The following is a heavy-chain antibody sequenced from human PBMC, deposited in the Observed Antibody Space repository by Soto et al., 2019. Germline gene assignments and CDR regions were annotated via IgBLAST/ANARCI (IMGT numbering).Heavy chain of an antibody. D-gene: IGHD4-17*01. CDR1: GGSFSGYY. Sequence: QVQLQQWGAGLLKPSETLSLTCAVYGGSFSGYYWSWIRQPPGKGLEWIGEINHSGSTNYIPSLKSRVTISVDTSKNQFSLKLSAVTAADTAVYYCATRLGAEYNWFDPWGQGTLVTVSS. CDR3: ATRLGAEYNWFDP. J-gene: IGHJ5*02. CDR2: INHSGST. V-gene: IGHV4-34*01.